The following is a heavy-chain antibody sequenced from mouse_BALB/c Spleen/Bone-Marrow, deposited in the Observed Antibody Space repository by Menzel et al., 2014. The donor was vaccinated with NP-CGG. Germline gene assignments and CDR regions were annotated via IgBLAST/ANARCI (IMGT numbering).Heavy chain of an antibody. CDR1: GFTFSDYY. CDR3: ARQGYDVAMDY. Sequence: EVKVVESGGGLAQPGGSLKLSCATSGFTFSDYYMFWVRQTPEKRLEWVAYISDGGGSTYYPDTVKGRFTISRDNAKNTLYLQMSRLKSEDTAMYYCARQGYDVAMDYWGQGTSVAVSS. V-gene: IGHV5-12*02. J-gene: IGHJ4*01. CDR2: ISDGGGST. D-gene: IGHD2-14*01.